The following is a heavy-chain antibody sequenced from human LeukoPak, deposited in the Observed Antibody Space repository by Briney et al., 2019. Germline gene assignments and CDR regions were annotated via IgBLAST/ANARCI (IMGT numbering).Heavy chain of an antibody. J-gene: IGHJ4*02. V-gene: IGHV1-69*13. CDR2: IIPIFGTA. D-gene: IGHD3-22*01. CDR1: GGTFSSYA. CDR3: ARSDSSGYWDYFDY. Sequence: ASVKVSCKASGGTFSSYAISWVRQAPGQGLEWMGGIIPIFGTANYAQKFQGRVTITADESTSTAYMELSSLRSEDTAVYYRARSDSSGYWDYFDYWGQGTLVTVSS.